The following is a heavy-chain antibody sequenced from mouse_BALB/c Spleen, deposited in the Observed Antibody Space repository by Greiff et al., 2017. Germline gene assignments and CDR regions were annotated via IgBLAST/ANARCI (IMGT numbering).Heavy chain of an antibody. CDR2: IRNKANGYTT. J-gene: IGHJ2*01. CDR3: ARAPHFDY. Sequence: EVKLMESGGGLVQPGGSLRLSCATSGFTFTDYYMSWVRQPPGKALEWLGFIRNKANGYTTEYSASVKGRFTISRDNSQSILYLQMNTLRAEDSATYYCARAPHFDYWGQGTTLTVSS. CDR1: GFTFTDYY. V-gene: IGHV7-3*02.